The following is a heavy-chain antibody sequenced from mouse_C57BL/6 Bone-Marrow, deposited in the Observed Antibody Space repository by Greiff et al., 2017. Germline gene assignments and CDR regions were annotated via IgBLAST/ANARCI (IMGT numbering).Heavy chain of an antibody. V-gene: IGHV1-80*01. CDR1: GYAFSSYW. CDR2: IYPGDGDT. D-gene: IGHD2-1*01. J-gene: IGHJ2*01. Sequence: QVQLQQSGAELVKPGASVKMSCKASGYAFSSYWMNWVKQRPGQGLEWIGKIYPGDGDTNYNGKFKGKATLTADKSSSTAYMQLSSLTSEDSAVXFCGRGGFYPGYFDYWGQGTTLTVSS. CDR3: GRGGFYPGYFDY.